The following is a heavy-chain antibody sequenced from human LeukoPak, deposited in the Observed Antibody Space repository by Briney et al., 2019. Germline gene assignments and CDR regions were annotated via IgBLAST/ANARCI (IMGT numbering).Heavy chain of an antibody. D-gene: IGHD6-13*01. V-gene: IGHV4-30-4*08. CDR2: IYYSGST. CDR3: ASSSSWPRGDY. CDR1: GGSISSGDYY. J-gene: IGHJ4*02. Sequence: SQTLSLTCTVSGGSISSGDYYWSWIRQPPRKGLEWIGYIYYSGSTYYNPSLKSRVTISEDTSKNQFSLKLSSVTAADAAVYYCASSSSWPRGDYWGQGTLVTVCS.